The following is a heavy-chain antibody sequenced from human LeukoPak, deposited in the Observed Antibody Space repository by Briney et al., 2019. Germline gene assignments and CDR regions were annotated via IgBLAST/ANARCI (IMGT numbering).Heavy chain of an antibody. D-gene: IGHD3-22*01. Sequence: SETLSLTCSVSGASISSYYWSWIRQPPGKGLEWIGYIYYSGSTNYNPSLKSRVTVSVDTSKNQFSLKLSSVTAADTAVYYCARGRLFDRYYYDSSGYLYSPQYYFDYWGQGTLVTVSS. CDR1: GASISSYY. CDR2: IYYSGST. V-gene: IGHV4-59*12. CDR3: ARGRLFDRYYYDSSGYLYSPQYYFDY. J-gene: IGHJ4*02.